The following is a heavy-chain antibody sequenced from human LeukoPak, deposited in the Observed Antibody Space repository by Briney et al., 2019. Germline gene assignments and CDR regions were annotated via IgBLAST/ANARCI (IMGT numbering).Heavy chain of an antibody. CDR1: GFTFSSYG. Sequence: QTGGSLRLSCAASGFTFSSYGMHWVRQAPGKGLEWVAFIRYDGSNKYYADSVKGRFTISRDNSKNTLYLQMNSLRAEDTAVYYCAKGPPLFELVPAEFDRYLDYWGQGTLVTVSS. J-gene: IGHJ4*02. CDR3: AKGPPLFELVPAEFDRYLDY. CDR2: IRYDGSNK. D-gene: IGHD2-2*01. V-gene: IGHV3-30*02.